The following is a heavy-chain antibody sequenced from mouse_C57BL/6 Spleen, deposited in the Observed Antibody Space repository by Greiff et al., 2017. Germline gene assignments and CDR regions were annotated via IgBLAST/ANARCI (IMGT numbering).Heavy chain of an antibody. CDR2: ISYSGST. D-gene: IGHD1-1*01. J-gene: IGHJ3*01. CDR3: AREDTTGFAY. Sequence: EVQGVESGPGMVKPSQSLSLTCTVTGYSITSGYDWHWIRHFPGNKLEWMGYISYSGSTNYNPSLKSRISITHDTSKNHFFLKLNSVTTEDTATYYCAREDTTGFAYWGQGTLVTVSA. CDR1: GYSITSGYD. V-gene: IGHV3-1*01.